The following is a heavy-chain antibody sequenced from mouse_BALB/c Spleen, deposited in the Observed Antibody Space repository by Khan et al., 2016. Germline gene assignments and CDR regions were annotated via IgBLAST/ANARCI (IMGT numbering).Heavy chain of an antibody. CDR2: FSSGGDYT. D-gene: IGHD4-1*01. Sequence: EVELVESGGDLVKPGGFLKLSCAASGFIFSSYSMSWVRQTPDKRLEWVATFSSGGDYTYYPDNVKGRFTISRDNAKNTLYLHMNSLKSEDTAMYYCASHLTGSFAYWGQGTLVTVSA. V-gene: IGHV5-6*01. J-gene: IGHJ3*01. CDR1: GFIFSSYS. CDR3: ASHLTGSFAY.